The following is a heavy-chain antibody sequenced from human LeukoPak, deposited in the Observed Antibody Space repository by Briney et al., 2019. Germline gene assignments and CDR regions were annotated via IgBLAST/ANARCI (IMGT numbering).Heavy chain of an antibody. J-gene: IGHJ4*02. CDR1: GFTFSSYA. CDR3: AKDSVDYGESVYYFDC. CDR2: ISGSGGST. V-gene: IGHV3-23*01. Sequence: PTGGSLRLSCAASGFTFSSYAMSWVRQAPGKGLEWVSAISGSGGSTYYADSVKGRFTISRDNSKNTLYLQMNSLRAEDTAVYYCAKDSVDYGESVYYFDCWGQGTLVTVSS. D-gene: IGHD4-17*01.